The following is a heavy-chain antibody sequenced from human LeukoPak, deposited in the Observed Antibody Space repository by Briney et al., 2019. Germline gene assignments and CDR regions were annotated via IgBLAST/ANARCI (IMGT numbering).Heavy chain of an antibody. CDR1: GGSISSDIYY. CDR2: IYYSGST. V-gene: IGHV4-39*01. CDR3: VRHPSHCSAGSCYSGYNWFDA. Sequence: IPSETLSLTCTVSGGSISSDIYYWGWIRQPPGKGLEWIGGIYYSGSTYYNPSLKSRVIISVDTSKNQFSLKLSSVTAADTAVYYCVRHPSHCSAGSCYSGYNWFDAWGQGTLVTVSS. D-gene: IGHD2-15*01. J-gene: IGHJ5*02.